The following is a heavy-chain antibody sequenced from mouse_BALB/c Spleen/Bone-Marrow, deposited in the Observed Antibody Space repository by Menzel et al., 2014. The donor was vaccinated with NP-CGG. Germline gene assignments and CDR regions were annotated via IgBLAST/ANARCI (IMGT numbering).Heavy chain of an antibody. J-gene: IGHJ2*01. CDR1: GFDFSRYW. V-gene: IGHV4-1*02. CDR3: ARGLGQGYDY. D-gene: IGHD3-3*01. Sequence: EVRVAESGGGLVQPGGSLKLSCAASGFDFSRYWMSWVRQAPGKGIEWIGEINPDSSTINYTPSLKDKFIISRDNAKNTLYLQMSKVRSEDTALYYWARGLGQGYDYWGQGTTLTGSS. CDR2: INPDSSTI.